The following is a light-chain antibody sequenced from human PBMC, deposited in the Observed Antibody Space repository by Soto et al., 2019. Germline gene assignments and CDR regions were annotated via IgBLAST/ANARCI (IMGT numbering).Light chain of an antibody. CDR2: DVS. J-gene: IGLJ2*01. Sequence: QSALTQPASVSGSPGQSITLSCTGTSSDVGGYNYVSWYQQHPGKAPKLMIYDVSNRPSGVSNRFSGSKSGNTVSLTISGLPAEDEADYYCSSYTSSSTPVVLGGGTQLTVL. CDR3: SSYTSSSTPVV. V-gene: IGLV2-14*01. CDR1: SSDVGGYNY.